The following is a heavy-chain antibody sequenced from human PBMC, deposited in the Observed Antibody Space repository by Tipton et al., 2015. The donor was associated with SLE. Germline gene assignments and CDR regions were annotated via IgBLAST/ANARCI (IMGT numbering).Heavy chain of an antibody. V-gene: IGHV4-61*02. Sequence: TLSLTCTVSGGAISSGGYYWSWIPEPPGKGLEGVGRIYTSGKTVYNPPLKSRVTISMDLSNNHFSVNLSSVTASDTAVYYCAKTLAGATPGRYQSYWYFDLWGRGLRVIVSS. CDR3: AKTLAGATPGRYQSYWYFDL. CDR2: IYTSGKT. D-gene: IGHD1-1*01. J-gene: IGHJ2*01. CDR1: GGAISSGGYY.